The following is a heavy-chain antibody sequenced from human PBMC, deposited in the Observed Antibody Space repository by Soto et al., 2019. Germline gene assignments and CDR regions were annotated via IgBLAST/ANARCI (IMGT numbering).Heavy chain of an antibody. Sequence: PSETLSLTCTVSGGSISSYYWSWIRQPPGKGLEWIGYIYYSGSTNYNPSLKSRVTISVDTSKNQFSLKLSSVTAADTAVYYCARDPNIVATRRDVYYYYGMDVWGQGTTVTAP. J-gene: IGHJ6*02. CDR3: ARDPNIVATRRDVYYYYGMDV. D-gene: IGHD5-12*01. V-gene: IGHV4-59*12. CDR1: GGSISSYY. CDR2: IYYSGST.